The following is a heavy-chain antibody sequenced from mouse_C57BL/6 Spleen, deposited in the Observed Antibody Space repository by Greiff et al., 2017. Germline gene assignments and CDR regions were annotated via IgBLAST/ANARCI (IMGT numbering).Heavy chain of an antibody. CDR1: GYAFTNYL. Sequence: QVQLQQSGAELVRPGPSVKVSCKASGYAFTNYLIEWVKQRPGQGLEWIGVINPGSGGTNYNEKFKGKATLTADKSSSTAYMQLSSLTSEDSAVYFCARGNYYGSSYGWYFDVWGTGTTVTVSS. CDR3: ARGNYYGSSYGWYFDV. J-gene: IGHJ1*03. D-gene: IGHD1-1*01. V-gene: IGHV1-54*01. CDR2: INPGSGGT.